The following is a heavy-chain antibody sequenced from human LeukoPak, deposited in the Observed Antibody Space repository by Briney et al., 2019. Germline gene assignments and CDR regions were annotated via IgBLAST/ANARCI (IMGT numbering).Heavy chain of an antibody. J-gene: IGHJ4*02. CDR1: GFTFSSYA. D-gene: IGHD5-18*01. Sequence: GGSLRPSCAASGFTFSSYAMSWVRQAPGKGLEWVSGISGSTGSTYYADSVKGRFTISRDNSKNTLYLQMNSLRAEDTAVYYCAKRLIQLWFYDYWGQGTLVTVSS. CDR2: ISGSTGST. CDR3: AKRLIQLWFYDY. V-gene: IGHV3-23*01.